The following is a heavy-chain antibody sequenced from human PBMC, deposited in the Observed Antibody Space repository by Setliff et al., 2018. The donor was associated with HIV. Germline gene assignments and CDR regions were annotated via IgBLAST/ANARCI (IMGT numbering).Heavy chain of an antibody. J-gene: IGHJ4*02. V-gene: IGHV1-3*01. Sequence: GASVKVSCKASGYTFTSYAMHWMRQAPGQRLEWMGWINAGNGNTKYSQKFQDRVTITRDTSASTAYMELRLRSEDTAVYYCARTLFPSSSLFSNWGQGTLVTVPQ. CDR3: ARTLFPSSSLFSN. CDR1: GYTFTSYA. D-gene: IGHD6-13*01. CDR2: INAGNGNT.